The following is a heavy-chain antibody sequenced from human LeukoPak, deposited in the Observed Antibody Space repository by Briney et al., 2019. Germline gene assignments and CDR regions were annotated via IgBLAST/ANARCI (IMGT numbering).Heavy chain of an antibody. CDR2: INHSGST. Sequence: SETLSLTCAVYGGSFSGYYWSWIRQPPGKGLEWIGEINHSGSTNYNSSLKSRVTISVDTSKNQFSLKLSSVTAADTAVYYCARARGNWFDPWGQGTLVTVSS. CDR3: ARARGNWFDP. V-gene: IGHV4-34*01. CDR1: GGSFSGYY. J-gene: IGHJ5*02.